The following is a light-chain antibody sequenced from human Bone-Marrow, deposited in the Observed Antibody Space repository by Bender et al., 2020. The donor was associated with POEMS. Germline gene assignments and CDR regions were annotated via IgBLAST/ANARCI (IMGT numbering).Light chain of an antibody. J-gene: IGLJ3*02. CDR2: EVS. CDR1: SGDVGAYNY. Sequence: QSALTQPASVSGSPGQSITISCTGTSGDVGAYNYVSWYQQHPGRAPKLMISEVSNRPSGISNRFSGSKSGNTASLTISGLQPEDEADYYCNSYTTTNSWVFGGGTKLTVL. CDR3: NSYTTTNSWV. V-gene: IGLV2-14*01.